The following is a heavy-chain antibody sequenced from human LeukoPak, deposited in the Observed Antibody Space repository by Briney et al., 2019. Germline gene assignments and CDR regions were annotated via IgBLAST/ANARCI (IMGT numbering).Heavy chain of an antibody. J-gene: IGHJ5*02. Sequence: TASETLSLTCAVYGGSFSGYYWTWIRQPPGKGLEWIGEINHSGSTNYNPSLKSRVTISADTSKNQFSLKLSSVTAADTAVYYCARVLVVPSGDWFDPWGQGTLVTVSS. V-gene: IGHV4-34*01. CDR1: GGSFSGYY. D-gene: IGHD3-22*01. CDR3: ARVLVVPSGDWFDP. CDR2: INHSGST.